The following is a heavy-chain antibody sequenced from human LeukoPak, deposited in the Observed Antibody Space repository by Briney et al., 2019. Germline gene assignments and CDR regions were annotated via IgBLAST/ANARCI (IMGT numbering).Heavy chain of an antibody. CDR3: ARGTTAAAGIFDC. D-gene: IGHD6-13*01. J-gene: IGHJ4*02. CDR1: GGSISSYY. Sequence: PSETLSLTCSVSGGSISSYYWSWFRQPAGKGLEWIGRIYSSGSTNYNPSLKSRVTMSVDTSNNQFSLRLTSVTAADTAVYYCARGTTAAAGIFDCWGQGTLVTVSS. V-gene: IGHV4-4*07. CDR2: IYSSGST.